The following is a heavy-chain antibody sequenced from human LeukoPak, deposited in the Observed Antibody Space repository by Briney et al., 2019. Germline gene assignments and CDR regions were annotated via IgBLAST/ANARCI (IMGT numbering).Heavy chain of an antibody. V-gene: IGHV1-69*04. J-gene: IGHJ3*02. CDR1: GGTFSSYT. CDR3: ARDSRLAYCGGDCSDAFDI. D-gene: IGHD2-21*01. CDR2: IIPILGIA. Sequence: SVKVSCKAPGGTFSSYTISWVRQAPGHGLEWMGRIIPILGIANYAQKFQGRVTITADKSTSTAYMELSSLRSEDTAVYYCARDSRLAYCGGDCSDAFDIWGQGTMVTVSS.